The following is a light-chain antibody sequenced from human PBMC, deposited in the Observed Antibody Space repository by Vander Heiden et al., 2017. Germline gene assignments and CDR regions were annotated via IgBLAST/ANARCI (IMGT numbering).Light chain of an antibody. CDR2: DDS. Sequence: SYVLTQPPSVSVAPGQTARITCGGDNIGSKSVNWYQQKSGQAPVLVVYDDSDRPSGIPERVSGFNSGNTATLTISRVEAGDEADYYCQVWDSISDHLVFGGGTKLSVL. V-gene: IGLV3-21*02. CDR3: QVWDSISDHLV. CDR1: NIGSKS. J-gene: IGLJ2*01.